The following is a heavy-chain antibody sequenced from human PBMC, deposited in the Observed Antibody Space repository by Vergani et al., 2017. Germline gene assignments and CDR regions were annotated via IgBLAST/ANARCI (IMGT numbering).Heavy chain of an antibody. Sequence: QVQLVESGGGVVQPGRSLRLSCAASGFTFNQYGMHWVRQAPGKGLEWVAVTWYDGNNKQYADSVKGRFTISRDNSKSTMYLQMNSLRAEDTAVYYCARSLNYGGNAFDIWGQGTMVTVSS. CDR1: GFTFNQYG. J-gene: IGHJ3*02. V-gene: IGHV3-33*01. CDR2: TWYDGNNK. D-gene: IGHD4/OR15-4a*01. CDR3: ARSLNYGGNAFDI.